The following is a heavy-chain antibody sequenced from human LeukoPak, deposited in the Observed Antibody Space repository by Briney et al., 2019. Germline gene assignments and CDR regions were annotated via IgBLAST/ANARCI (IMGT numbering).Heavy chain of an antibody. CDR1: GFTFSSYD. V-gene: IGHV3-30*18. CDR2: ISYDGSNK. Sequence: GGSLRLSCAAFGFTFSSYDMNWVRQAPGKGLEWVAVISYDGSNKYYADSVKGRFTISRDNSKNTLYLQMNSLRAEDTAVYYCAKDRAGYSSGGGFDYWGQGTLVTVSS. D-gene: IGHD6-19*01. J-gene: IGHJ4*02. CDR3: AKDRAGYSSGGGFDY.